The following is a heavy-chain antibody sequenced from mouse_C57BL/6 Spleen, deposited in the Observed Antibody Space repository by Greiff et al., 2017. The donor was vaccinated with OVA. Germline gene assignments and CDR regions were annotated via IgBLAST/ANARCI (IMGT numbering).Heavy chain of an antibody. Sequence: EVKLMESGGGLVKPGGSLKLSCAASGFTFSSYAMSWVRQTPEKRLEWVATISDGGSYTYYPDNVKGRFTISRDNAKNNLYLQMSHLKSEDTAMYYCARALLLRYYFDYWGQGTTLTVSS. CDR2: ISDGGSYT. CDR3: ARALLLRYYFDY. J-gene: IGHJ2*01. V-gene: IGHV5-4*03. CDR1: GFTFSSYA. D-gene: IGHD1-1*01.